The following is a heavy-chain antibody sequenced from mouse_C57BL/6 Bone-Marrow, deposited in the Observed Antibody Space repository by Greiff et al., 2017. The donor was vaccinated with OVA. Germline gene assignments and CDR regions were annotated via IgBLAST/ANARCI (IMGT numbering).Heavy chain of an antibody. J-gene: IGHJ3*01. Sequence: VQLQQSGAELVRPGASVKLSCKASGYSFTGYYMNWVKQSPEKSLEWIGEINPSTGGTTYNQKFKAKATLTVDKSSSTAYMQLKSLTSEDSAVYYCARYGSSYWFAYWGQGTLVTVSA. CDR2: INPSTGGT. CDR3: ARYGSSYWFAY. D-gene: IGHD1-1*01. CDR1: GYSFTGYY. V-gene: IGHV1-42*01.